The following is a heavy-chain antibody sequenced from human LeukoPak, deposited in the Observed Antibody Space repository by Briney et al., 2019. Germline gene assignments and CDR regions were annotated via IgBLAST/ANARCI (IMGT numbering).Heavy chain of an antibody. CDR1: GGSISSYY. CDR2: IYYSGST. J-gene: IGHJ4*02. D-gene: IGHD3-3*01. CDR3: ARAGGITIFGVVPLFDY. V-gene: IGHV4-59*01. Sequence: SETLSPTCTVSGGSISSYYWSWIRQPPGKGLEWIGYIYYSGSTNYNPSLKSRVTISVDTSKNQFSLKLSSVTAADTAVYYCARAGGITIFGVVPLFDYWGQGTLVTVSS.